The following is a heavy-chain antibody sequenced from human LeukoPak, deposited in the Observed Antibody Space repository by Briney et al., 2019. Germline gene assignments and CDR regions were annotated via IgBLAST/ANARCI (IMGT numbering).Heavy chain of an antibody. V-gene: IGHV3-74*01. CDR1: TITFRGFW. D-gene: IGHD3-10*01. CDR3: ARDFGGPFDD. Sequence: QPGGSLRLSCTASTITFRGFWMHWVRQAPGKGPEWVSRTNEDGGRTDYGGSVRGRFTIFRDDAKNTLYLQMNNLRVEDTAVYYCARDFGGPFDDWGRGTLVIVSS. J-gene: IGHJ5*02. CDR2: TNEDGGRT.